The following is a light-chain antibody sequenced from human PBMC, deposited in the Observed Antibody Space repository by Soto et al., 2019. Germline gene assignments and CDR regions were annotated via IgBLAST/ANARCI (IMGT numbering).Light chain of an antibody. CDR1: SNDVGYYNY. V-gene: IGLV2-14*01. CDR3: SSYTTAYTQV. CDR2: EVT. J-gene: IGLJ3*02. Sequence: QSVLSQPASVSGSPGQSITISCTGTSNDVGYYNYVSWYQQHPGQAPKLMISEVTTRPSGVSDRFSGSKSGNTASLTISRLQAEDEAHYYFSSYTTAYTQVFGGGTKLTVL.